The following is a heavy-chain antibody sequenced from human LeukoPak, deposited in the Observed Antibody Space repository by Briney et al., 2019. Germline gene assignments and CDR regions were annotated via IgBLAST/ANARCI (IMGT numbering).Heavy chain of an antibody. J-gene: IGHJ3*02. Sequence: GGPLRLSGVASALTFNNYPMHWVRKAPGKGLIWVSRIKGDGSSTNYADPVRGRFTIPRDNAKNSLYLQMNSLRAEDRALYYCAKDIGGSGSYGDAFDIWGQGTMVSVSS. V-gene: IGHV3-74*01. CDR3: AKDIGGSGSYGDAFDI. D-gene: IGHD1-26*01. CDR1: ALTFNNYP. CDR2: IKGDGSST.